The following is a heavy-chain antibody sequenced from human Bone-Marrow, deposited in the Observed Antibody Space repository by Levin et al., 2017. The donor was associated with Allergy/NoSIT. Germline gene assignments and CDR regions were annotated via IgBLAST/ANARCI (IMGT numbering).Heavy chain of an antibody. Sequence: PSETLSLTCAVSGASIGSNSWWTWVRQPPGKGLEWIGEIYHTGTTNYNPSLKSRVAISIDKSKTQFSLKLDSVTAADTAVYFCATPGTPYAYDIWGRGTMVTVSS. D-gene: IGHD3-10*01. J-gene: IGHJ3*02. CDR1: GASIGSNSW. V-gene: IGHV4-4*02. CDR3: ATPGTPYAYDI. CDR2: IYHTGTT.